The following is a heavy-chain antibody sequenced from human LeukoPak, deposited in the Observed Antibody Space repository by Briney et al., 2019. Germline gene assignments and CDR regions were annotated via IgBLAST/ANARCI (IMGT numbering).Heavy chain of an antibody. CDR1: GYTFTSYY. J-gene: IGHJ4*02. CDR2: INPNSGGT. CDR3: ARADFHCGGDCYSGFDFDY. D-gene: IGHD2-21*02. V-gene: IGHV1-2*06. Sequence: GASVKVSCKASGYTFTSYYMHWVRQAPGQGLEWMGRINPNSGGTNYAQKFQGRVTMTRDTSISTAYMELSRLRSDDTAVYYCARADFHCGGDCYSGFDFDYWGQGTLVTVSS.